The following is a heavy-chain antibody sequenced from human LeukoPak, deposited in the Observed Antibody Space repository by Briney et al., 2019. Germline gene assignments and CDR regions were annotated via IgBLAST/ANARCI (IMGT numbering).Heavy chain of an antibody. CDR2: IKQDGSEK. CDR1: GFTFSSYW. CDR3: ARVPSYGYIYFDY. J-gene: IGHJ4*02. D-gene: IGHD5-18*01. V-gene: IGHV3-7*01. Sequence: PGGSLRLSRAASGFTFSSYWMSWVRQAPGKGLEWAASIKQDGSEKYYVDSVKGRFTISRDNAKNSLYLQMNSLRAEDTAVYYCARVPSYGYIYFDYWGQGTLVTVSS.